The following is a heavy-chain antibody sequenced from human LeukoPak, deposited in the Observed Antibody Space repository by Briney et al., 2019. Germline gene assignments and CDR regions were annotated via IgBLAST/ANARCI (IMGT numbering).Heavy chain of an antibody. V-gene: IGHV3-66*01. CDR3: ARDGGSGYHYDQRAFDI. CDR1: GFTVSSDY. J-gene: IGHJ3*02. CDR2: IYSGGST. Sequence: PGGSLRLSCAASGFTVSSDYMSWVRRAPGKGLEWVSVIYSGGSTYYADSVKGRFTISRDNSKNTLYLQMNSLRAEDTAVYYCARDGGSGYHYDQRAFDIWGQGTMVTVSS. D-gene: IGHD3-22*01.